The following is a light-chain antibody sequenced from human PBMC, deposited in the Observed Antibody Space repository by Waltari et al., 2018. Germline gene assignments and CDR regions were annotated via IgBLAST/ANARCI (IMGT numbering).Light chain of an antibody. CDR3: QQRASSWVT. CDR2: DVS. Sequence: IVLTHSPATLSLSPGERATLSCRAGQSVVTYLAWFQQKPGQAPRLLMYDVSKRATGIPARFSGSGSGTDFTLTISSLEPEDFGVYYCQQRASSWVTFGGGTKVDIK. J-gene: IGKJ4*01. CDR1: QSVVTY. V-gene: IGKV3-11*01.